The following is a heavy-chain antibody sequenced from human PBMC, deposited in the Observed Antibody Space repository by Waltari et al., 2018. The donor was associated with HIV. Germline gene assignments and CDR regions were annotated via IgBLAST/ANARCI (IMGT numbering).Heavy chain of an antibody. D-gene: IGHD6-13*01. CDR1: GFTFSSYD. J-gene: IGHJ6*02. CDR2: IGTAGDT. CDR3: ARQSSSWHGGRNYYYYYGMDV. V-gene: IGHV3-13*04. Sequence: EVQLVESGGGLVQPGGSLRLSCAASGFTFSSYDMHWVRQATGKGLEWVSAIGTAGDTYYPGSVKGRFTISRENAKNSLYLQMNSLRAGDTAVYYCARQSSSWHGGRNYYYYYGMDVWGQGTTVTVSS.